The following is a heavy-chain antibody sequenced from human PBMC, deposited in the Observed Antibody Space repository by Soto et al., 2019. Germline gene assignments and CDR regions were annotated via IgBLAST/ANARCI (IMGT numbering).Heavy chain of an antibody. J-gene: IGHJ3*02. V-gene: IGHV1-3*01. CDR2: INAGNGNT. CDR1: GYTFTSYA. D-gene: IGHD1-7*01. CDR3: ASHNWNYFAFDI. Sequence: QVPLVQSGAEVKKPGASVKVSCKASGYTFTSYAMHWVRQAPGQRLEWMGWINAGNGNTKYSQKFQGRVTITRDTSASTADMELSSLRSEDTAVYYCASHNWNYFAFDIWGKGTMVTVSS.